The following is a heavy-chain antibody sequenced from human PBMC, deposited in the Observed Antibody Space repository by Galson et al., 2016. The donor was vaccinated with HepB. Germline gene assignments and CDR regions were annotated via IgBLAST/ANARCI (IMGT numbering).Heavy chain of an antibody. D-gene: IGHD3-16*01. V-gene: IGHV3-30*03. CDR3: ASVSVLGGGMDV. J-gene: IGHJ6*02. Sequence: EWVAVISYDGSNKFYADSVKGRFTISRDNSKNTLYLQMNSLRAEDTAVYYCASVSVLGGGMDVWGQGTTVTVSS. CDR2: ISYDGSNK.